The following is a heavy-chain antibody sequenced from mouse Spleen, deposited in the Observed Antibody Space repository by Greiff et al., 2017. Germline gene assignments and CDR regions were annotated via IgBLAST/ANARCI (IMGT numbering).Heavy chain of an antibody. CDR2: ISYDGSN. CDR3: ARGRDYYGSTHFDY. J-gene: IGHJ2*01. CDR1: GYSITSGYY. Sequence: EVKLQESGPGLVKPSQSLSLTCSVTGYSITSGYYWNWIRQFPGNKLEWMGYISYDGSNNYNPSLKNRISITRDTSKNQFFLKLNSVTTEDTATYYCARGRDYYGSTHFDYWGQGTTLTVSS. D-gene: IGHD1-1*01. V-gene: IGHV3-6*01.